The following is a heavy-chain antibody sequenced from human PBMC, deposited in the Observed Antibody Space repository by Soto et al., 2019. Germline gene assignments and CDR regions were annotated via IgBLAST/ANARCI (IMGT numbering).Heavy chain of an antibody. CDR2: INAGNGNT. Sequence: ASVKVSCKASGYTFTSYAMHWVRQAPGQRLEWMGWINAGNGNTKYSQKFQGRVTITRDTSASTAYMELSSLRSEDTAVYYCARDFVVPARGETAGVHFDYWGQGTLVTVSS. CDR1: GYTFTSYA. D-gene: IGHD2-2*01. J-gene: IGHJ4*02. V-gene: IGHV1-3*01. CDR3: ARDFVVPARGETAGVHFDY.